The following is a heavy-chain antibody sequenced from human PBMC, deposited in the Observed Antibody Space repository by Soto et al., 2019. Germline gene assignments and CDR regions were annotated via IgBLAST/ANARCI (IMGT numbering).Heavy chain of an antibody. D-gene: IGHD4-17*01. J-gene: IGHJ4*02. V-gene: IGHV1-46*03. CDR2: INPNGGSK. CDR1: GYTFTTYY. Sequence: QVQLVQSGAEVKTPGASVKVSCKASGYTFTTYYIHWVRQAPGQGLEWMGLINPNGGSKSYARNFQGRVTMTRDTSTSTVYMELSSLRSEDTAVYYCARERGDNSAIVYYFDYWGQGTLVTVSS. CDR3: ARERGDNSAIVYYFDY.